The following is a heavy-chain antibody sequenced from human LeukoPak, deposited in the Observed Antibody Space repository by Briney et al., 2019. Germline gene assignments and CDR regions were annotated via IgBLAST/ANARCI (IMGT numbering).Heavy chain of an antibody. J-gene: IGHJ4*02. D-gene: IGHD2-2*02. CDR1: GFTFSSYA. CDR3: ARVFVVVPAAINYFDY. V-gene: IGHV3-30*14. Sequence: GGSLRLSCAAPGFTFSSYAMHWVRQAPGKGLEWVAVISYDGSNKYYADSVKGRFTISRDNSKNTLYLQMNSLRAEDTAVYYCARVFVVVPAAINYFDYWGQGTLVTVSS. CDR2: ISYDGSNK.